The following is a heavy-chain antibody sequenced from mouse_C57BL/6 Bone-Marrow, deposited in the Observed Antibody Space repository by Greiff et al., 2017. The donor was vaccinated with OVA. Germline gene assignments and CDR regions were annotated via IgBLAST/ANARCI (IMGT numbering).Heavy chain of an antibody. CDR1: GYSITSDY. Sequence: EVQLQESGPGLAKPSQTLSLTCSVTGYSITSDYWNWIRQFPGNRLEYMGYISYSGSTYYNPSLKSRISITRDTSKNQSYLQLKSVTTEDTATYYCARCELHCYFDVWGTGTTVTVSS. J-gene: IGHJ1*03. V-gene: IGHV3-8*01. CDR3: ARCELHCYFDV. CDR2: ISYSGST.